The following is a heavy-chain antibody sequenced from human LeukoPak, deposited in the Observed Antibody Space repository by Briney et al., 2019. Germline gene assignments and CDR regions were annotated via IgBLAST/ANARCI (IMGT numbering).Heavy chain of an antibody. J-gene: IGHJ6*02. CDR3: ARSQRFAGAPGYYYYGMDV. D-gene: IGHD3-16*01. V-gene: IGHV3-66*01. CDR2: FYSGGST. CDR1: GFTVSSNY. Sequence: GGSLRLSCAASGFTVSSNYMTWARQAPGKGLEWVSVFYSGGSTYYADSVKGRFIISRDNSKNTLYLQMNSLRAEDTAVYYCARSQRFAGAPGYYYYGMDVWGQGTTVTVSS.